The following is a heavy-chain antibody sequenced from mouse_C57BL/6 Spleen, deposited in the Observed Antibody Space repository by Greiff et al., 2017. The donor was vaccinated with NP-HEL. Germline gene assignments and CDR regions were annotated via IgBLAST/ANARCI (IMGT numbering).Heavy chain of an antibody. CDR1: GFTFSDYG. Sequence: DVMLVESGGGLVKPGGSLKLSCAASGFTFSDYGMHWVRQAPEKGLEWVAYISSGSSTIYYADTVKGRFTISRDNAKNTLFLQMTSLRSEDTAMYYCAREDWEREVDYWGQGTTLTVSS. CDR3: AREDWEREVDY. D-gene: IGHD4-1*01. V-gene: IGHV5-17*01. CDR2: ISSGSSTI. J-gene: IGHJ2*01.